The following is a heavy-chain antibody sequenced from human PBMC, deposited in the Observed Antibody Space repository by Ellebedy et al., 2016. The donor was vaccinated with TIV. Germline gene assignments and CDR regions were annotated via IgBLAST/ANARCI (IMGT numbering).Heavy chain of an antibody. J-gene: IGHJ4*02. Sequence: GGSLRLXXAASGFNFNDYYMSWIRQAPGKGLEWPSYLSYGGGTISYADSVKGRFTISRDNAKNSLYLQMNTLRDDDTAVYYCARGGRYSGSSPDYWGQGTPVTVSS. D-gene: IGHD1-26*01. V-gene: IGHV3-11*01. CDR2: LSYGGGTI. CDR1: GFNFNDYY. CDR3: ARGGRYSGSSPDY.